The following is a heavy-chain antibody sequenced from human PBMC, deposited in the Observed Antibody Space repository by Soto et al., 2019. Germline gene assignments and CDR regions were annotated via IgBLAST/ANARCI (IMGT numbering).Heavy chain of an antibody. Sequence: APVGVSSKDSGYAFTSYDLNWVRQATGQGLEWIGWMNPNSGNTGYAQKFQGRVTMTRNTSISTAYMELSSLRSEDTAVYYCARKYHDFWSGYWTYYYYYGMDVWGQGTTVTVSS. V-gene: IGHV1-8*01. D-gene: IGHD3-3*01. CDR2: MNPNSGNT. J-gene: IGHJ6*02. CDR1: GYAFTSYD. CDR3: ARKYHDFWSGYWTYYYYYGMDV.